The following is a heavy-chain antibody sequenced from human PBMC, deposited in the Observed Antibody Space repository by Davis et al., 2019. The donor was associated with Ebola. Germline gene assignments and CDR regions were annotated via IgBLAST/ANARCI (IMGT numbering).Heavy chain of an antibody. CDR1: GGSISSNNW. D-gene: IGHD1-26*01. Sequence: SETLSLTCAVSGGSISSNNWWSCVRQPPGKGLEWIGEIYHSGSTNYNPSLKSRVTISVDKSKNQFSLRLSSVTAADTAVYYCARLSGSYPFDYWGQGTLVTVSS. V-gene: IGHV4-4*02. J-gene: IGHJ4*02. CDR2: IYHSGST. CDR3: ARLSGSYPFDY.